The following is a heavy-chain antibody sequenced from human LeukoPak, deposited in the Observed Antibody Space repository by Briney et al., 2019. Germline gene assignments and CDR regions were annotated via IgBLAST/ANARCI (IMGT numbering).Heavy chain of an antibody. CDR1: VRSFRSYY. CDR3: ARAGGMERVVVMGATTHYFDS. CDR2: INHSGST. J-gene: IGHJ4*02. V-gene: IGHV4-34*01. Sequence: KPSETLSLTCAVSVRSFRSYYGSWIRQAPGKGLEWIGEINHSGSTNSNPSLKSRFTISVDTSKNQFSLKLNSMTAADTAVYYCARAGGMERVVVMGATTHYFDSWGQGTLVTVSS. D-gene: IGHD2-15*01.